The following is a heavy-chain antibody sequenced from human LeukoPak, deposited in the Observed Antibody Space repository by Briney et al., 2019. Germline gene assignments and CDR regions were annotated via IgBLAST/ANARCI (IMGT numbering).Heavy chain of an antibody. CDR2: INPNSGGT. V-gene: IGHV1-2*02. D-gene: IGHD4-17*01. CDR3: AESELYGVVDY. Sequence: ASVKVSCKASGYTLTDHYMHWVRQAPGQGLEWMGWINPNSGGTNYAQKFQGRVTMTRDTSISTAYMELSRLRSDDTAVYYCAESELYGVVDYWGQGTLVTVSS. J-gene: IGHJ4*02. CDR1: GYTLTDHY.